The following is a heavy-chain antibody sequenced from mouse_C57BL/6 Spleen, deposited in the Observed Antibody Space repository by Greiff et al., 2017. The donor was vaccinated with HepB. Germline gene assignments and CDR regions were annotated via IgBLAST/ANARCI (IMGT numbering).Heavy chain of an antibody. V-gene: IGHV1-9*01. CDR2: IVPGSGST. J-gene: IGHJ2*01. D-gene: IGHD2-5*01. CDR1: GYTFTGYW. CDR3: AREEYSNHFDY. Sequence: VQLQQSGAELMKPGASVKLSCKATGYTFTGYWIEWVKQRPGHGLEWIGEIVPGSGSTNNNEKFKGKATFTADTSSNTAYMQLSSLTTEDSAIYYCAREEYSNHFDYWGQGTTLTVSS.